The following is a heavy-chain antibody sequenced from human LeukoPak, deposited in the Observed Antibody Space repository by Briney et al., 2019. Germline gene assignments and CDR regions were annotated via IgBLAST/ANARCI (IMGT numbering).Heavy chain of an antibody. CDR3: ASQSYDFWSGYYTLHGFDP. Sequence: SEALSLTCTDSGCSISSYYWIWLRQPPRKGLEGIGYIYYSGSTNYNPSLKSRVTISVDTSKNQFSLKLSSVTAADTAVYYCASQSYDFWSGYYTLHGFDPWGQGTLVTVSS. D-gene: IGHD3-3*01. V-gene: IGHV4-59*01. CDR1: GCSISSYY. CDR2: IYYSGST. J-gene: IGHJ5*02.